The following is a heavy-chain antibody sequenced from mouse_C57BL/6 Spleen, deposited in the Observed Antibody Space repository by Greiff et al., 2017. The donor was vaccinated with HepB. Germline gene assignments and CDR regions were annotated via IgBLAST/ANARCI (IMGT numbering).Heavy chain of an antibody. CDR3: ARPPYGSSYGYFDV. CDR1: GYTFTSYW. J-gene: IGHJ1*03. V-gene: IGHV1-52*01. CDR2: IDPSDSET. D-gene: IGHD1-1*01. Sequence: QVQLKQPGAELVRPGSSVKLSCKASGYTFTSYWMHWVKQRPIQGLEWIGNIDPSDSETHYNQKFKDKATLTVDKSSSTAYMQLSSLTSEDSAVYYCARPPYGSSYGYFDVWGTGTTVTVSS.